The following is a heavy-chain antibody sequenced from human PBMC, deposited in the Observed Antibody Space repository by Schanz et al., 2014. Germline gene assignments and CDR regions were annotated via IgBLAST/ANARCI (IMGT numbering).Heavy chain of an antibody. V-gene: IGHV1-69*04. Sequence: QVHLVQSGAEVKEPGSSVTVSCKPSGGTFVTFFFTWVRQAPGQGPQWMGRISPLLGVANYAQEFQGRLTITADTSTSTAYMELRILRSEDTAVYYCASCSGGTCHAKPVLDNWGQGTLVTVSS. D-gene: IGHD2-15*01. J-gene: IGHJ4*02. CDR1: GGTFVTFF. CDR2: ISPLLGVA. CDR3: ASCSGGTCHAKPVLDN.